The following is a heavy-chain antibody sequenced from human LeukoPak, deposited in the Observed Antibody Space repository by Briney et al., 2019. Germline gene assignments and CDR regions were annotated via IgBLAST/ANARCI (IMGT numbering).Heavy chain of an antibody. CDR2: INHSGST. J-gene: IGHJ3*02. V-gene: IGHV4-34*01. D-gene: IGHD3-3*01. Sequence: SETLSLTCAVYGGSFSGYYWSWIRQPPGKGLEWIGEINHSGSTNYNPSLKSRVTISVDTYKNQFSLKLSSVTAADTAVYYCARGLSELRFLEWLLLDAFDIWGQGTMVTVSS. CDR3: ARGLSELRFLEWLLLDAFDI. CDR1: GGSFSGYY.